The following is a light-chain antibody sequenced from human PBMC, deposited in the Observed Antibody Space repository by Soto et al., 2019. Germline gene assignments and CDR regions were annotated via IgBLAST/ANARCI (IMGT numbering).Light chain of an antibody. J-gene: IGKJ2*01. CDR1: QSLVYVNGDTY. Sequence: DVVMTQSPLSLPVTLGQPASISCRSSQSLVYVNGDTYLDWFQHRPGQSPRRLIYKVSNRDSGVPDRFSGSRSGPDFTLKISRVEAEDVGVYSCMQGTHWPYTFGQGTKLEIK. CDR2: KVS. V-gene: IGKV2-30*01. CDR3: MQGTHWPYT.